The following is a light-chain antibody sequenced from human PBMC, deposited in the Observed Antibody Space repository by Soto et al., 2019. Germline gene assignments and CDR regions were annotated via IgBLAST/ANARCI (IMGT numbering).Light chain of an antibody. CDR1: QIVTASY. Sequence: EIVLTQSPDTLSLSPGERANLSCRASQIVTASYLAWYQQRPGQAPRLLMYGSSGRATGTPDRFSGSGSGTDFTLTISRLEPEDFAVYYCQQYGSSPQTFGQGTKVDIK. CDR2: GSS. J-gene: IGKJ1*01. V-gene: IGKV3-20*01. CDR3: QQYGSSPQT.